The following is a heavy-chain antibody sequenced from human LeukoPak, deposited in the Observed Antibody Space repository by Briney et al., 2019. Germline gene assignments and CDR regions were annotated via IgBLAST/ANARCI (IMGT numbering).Heavy chain of an antibody. CDR2: IKQDGSEK. J-gene: IGHJ4*02. CDR3: ARIGYDGISFDY. Sequence: GGSLRLSCAASGFTFSNYWMSWVRQAPGKGLEWVANIKQDGSEKYYVDSVEGGFTISRDNAKNSVYLQMNSLRDEDTAVYYCARIGYDGISFDYWGQGTLVSVSS. CDR1: GFTFSNYW. D-gene: IGHD5-12*01. V-gene: IGHV3-7*01.